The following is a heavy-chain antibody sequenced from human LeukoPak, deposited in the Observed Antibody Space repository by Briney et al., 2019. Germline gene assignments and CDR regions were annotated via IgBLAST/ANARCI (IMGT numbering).Heavy chain of an antibody. Sequence: GGSLRLSCAASGFTFSSYEMNWVRQAPGKGLEWVSSISSSSSYIYYADSVKGRFTISRDNAKNSLYLQMNSLRAEDTAVYYCAREGSGYYYYFDYWGQGTLVTVSS. D-gene: IGHD3-22*01. CDR2: ISSSSSYI. J-gene: IGHJ4*02. CDR1: GFTFSSYE. V-gene: IGHV3-21*01. CDR3: AREGSGYYYYFDY.